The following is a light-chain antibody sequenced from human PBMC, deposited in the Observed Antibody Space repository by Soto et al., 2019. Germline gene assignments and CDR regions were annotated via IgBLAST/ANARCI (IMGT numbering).Light chain of an antibody. Sequence: AIQLSQSPSSLSASAGDSVSTTCRASQGIRSALGWYQQKPGKVPKVLIYAASTLQSGVPQRFSGSGSGTEFTLTISSLQTDDFSTDYCQQYHSYWTFGQGTKVDIK. CDR2: AAS. CDR3: QQYHSYWT. V-gene: IGKV1-13*02. J-gene: IGKJ1*01. CDR1: QGIRSA.